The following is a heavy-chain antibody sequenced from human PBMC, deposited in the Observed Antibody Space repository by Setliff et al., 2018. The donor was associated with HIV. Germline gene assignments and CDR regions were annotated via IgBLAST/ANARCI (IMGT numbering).Heavy chain of an antibody. V-gene: IGHV4-39*01. CDR3: ARLGRPYSGQGWFDP. CDR2: IYYSGNT. Sequence: PSETLSLTCSVSGDSIFTSTYYWGWIRQPPGKRLGWIGSIYYSGNTYYNPSLKSRVTISVDTSKNQFFLNLSSVTATDSAVYYCARLGRPYSGQGWFDPWGQGTLVTV. D-gene: IGHD5-12*01. J-gene: IGHJ5*02. CDR1: GDSIFTSTYY.